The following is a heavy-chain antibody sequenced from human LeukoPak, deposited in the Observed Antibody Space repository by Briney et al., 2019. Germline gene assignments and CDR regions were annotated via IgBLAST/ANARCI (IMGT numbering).Heavy chain of an antibody. CDR1: GFSLTTSGMC. D-gene: IGHD5-18*01. V-gene: IGHV2-70*11. Sequence: SGPTLVNPTQTLTLTCTFSGFSLTTSGMCVNWLRQPPGKALEWLARIDWDDDKYYSTSLRTRLTISKDTSKNQVVLTMTNMDPVDSATYYCARRRGYSYAFDYWGQGILVTVS. CDR3: ARRRGYSYAFDY. J-gene: IGHJ4*02. CDR2: IDWDDDK.